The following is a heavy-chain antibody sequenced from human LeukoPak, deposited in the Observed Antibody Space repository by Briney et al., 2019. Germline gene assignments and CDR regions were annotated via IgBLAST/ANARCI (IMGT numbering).Heavy chain of an antibody. Sequence: ASVKVSCTASGSTFTSYNMHWVRQAPGQAREWMGMINPSGGSTSYAKKLQARATRPRDTATSTVYMELRSMRSEDTAVYHCGRAHYVWGRYRAYCLGYWGQGTLVTVSP. CDR3: GRAHYVWGRYRAYCLGY. D-gene: IGHD3-16*02. J-gene: IGHJ4*02. CDR1: GSTFTSYN. V-gene: IGHV1-46*01. CDR2: INPSGGST.